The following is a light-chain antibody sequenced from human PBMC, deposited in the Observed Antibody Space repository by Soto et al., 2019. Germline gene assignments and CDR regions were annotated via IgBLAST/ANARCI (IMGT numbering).Light chain of an antibody. V-gene: IGLV2-14*01. J-gene: IGLJ1*01. Sequence: QSVLTQPASVSGSPGQSITISCSGTSSDVGGYDSVSWYQQHPGKAPKVMIYEVSNRPSGVSNRFSGSKSGNTASLTISGLQAEDEADYYCSSYTSSSTSYVLGNGTKVTVL. CDR1: SSDVGGYDS. CDR3: SSYTSSSTSYV. CDR2: EVS.